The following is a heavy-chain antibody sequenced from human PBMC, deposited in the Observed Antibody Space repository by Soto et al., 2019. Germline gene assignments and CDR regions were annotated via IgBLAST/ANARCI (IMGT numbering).Heavy chain of an antibody. CDR3: AKVHSKDTAMVLGYYYYGMDV. J-gene: IGHJ6*02. D-gene: IGHD5-18*01. CDR1: GFTFSSYG. CDR2: ISYDGSNK. Sequence: QVQLVESGGGVVQPGRSLRLSCAASGFTFSSYGMHWVRQAPGKGLEWVAVISYDGSNKYYADSVKGRFTISRDNSKNTLYLQMNSLRAEDTAVYYSAKVHSKDTAMVLGYYYYGMDVWGQGTTVTVSS. V-gene: IGHV3-30*18.